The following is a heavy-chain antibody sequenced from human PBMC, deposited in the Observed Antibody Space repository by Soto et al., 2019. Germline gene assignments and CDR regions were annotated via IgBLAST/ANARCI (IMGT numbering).Heavy chain of an antibody. CDR2: ISAYNGDT. J-gene: IGHJ4*02. CDR3: ARDLSTGYSSSWYGRSSLDY. Sequence: WASVKVSCKASGYTFISYGISWVRQAPGQGLEWMGWISAYNGDTDYEQKLQGRVTMTTDTSTTTAYMELRSLRSDDTAVYYCARDLSTGYSSSWYGRSSLDYWGQGTLVTVSS. CDR1: GYTFISYG. D-gene: IGHD6-13*01. V-gene: IGHV1-18*01.